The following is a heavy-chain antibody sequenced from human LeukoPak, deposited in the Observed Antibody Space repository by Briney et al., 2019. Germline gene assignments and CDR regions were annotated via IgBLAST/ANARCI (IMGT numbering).Heavy chain of an antibody. CDR1: GFTFSSYW. V-gene: IGHV3-7*01. D-gene: IGHD3-22*01. Sequence: GGSLRLSCAASGFTFSSYWMSWVRQAPGKGLEWVANIKQDGSEKYYVDSVKGRFTISRDNAKNSLHLQMNSPRAEDTAVYYCARRGYYYDSSGYYLGGFDYWGQGTLVTVSS. J-gene: IGHJ4*02. CDR2: IKQDGSEK. CDR3: ARRGYYYDSSGYYLGGFDY.